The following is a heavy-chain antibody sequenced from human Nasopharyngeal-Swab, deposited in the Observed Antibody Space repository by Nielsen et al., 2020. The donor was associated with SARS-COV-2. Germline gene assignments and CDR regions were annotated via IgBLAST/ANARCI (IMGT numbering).Heavy chain of an antibody. Sequence: SETLSLTCTVSGGSISSSSYYWGWIRQPPGKGLEWIGSIYYSGSTYYNPSLKSRVTLSVDTSKNQFSLQLSSVTAADTAVYYCARDRRAQSGRGFGEPWNYYGMDVWGQGTTVTVSS. J-gene: IGHJ6*02. CDR3: ARDRRAQSGRGFGEPWNYYGMDV. V-gene: IGHV4-39*07. D-gene: IGHD3-10*01. CDR1: GGSISSSSYY. CDR2: IYYSGST.